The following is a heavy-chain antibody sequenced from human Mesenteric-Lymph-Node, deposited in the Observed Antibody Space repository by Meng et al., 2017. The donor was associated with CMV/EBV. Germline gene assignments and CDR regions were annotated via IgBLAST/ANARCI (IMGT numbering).Heavy chain of an antibody. CDR2: IYWDDDQ. CDR1: RFPLRTRCVV. CDR3: AHSYYGAPLS. D-gene: IGHD4-17*01. J-gene: IGHJ5*02. Sequence: SPFSRFPLRTRCVVVRWLRQPPGKALESLALIYWDDDQRSRPSLKSRLTIPKDTSKPHVVLTMTNMDPVDTATYYCAHSYYGAPLSWGQGTLVTVSS. V-gene: IGHV2-5*02.